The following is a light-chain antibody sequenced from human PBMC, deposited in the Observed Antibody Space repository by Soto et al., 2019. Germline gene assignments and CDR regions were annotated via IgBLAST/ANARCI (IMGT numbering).Light chain of an antibody. CDR2: GAS. CDR1: QSVSSN. V-gene: IGKV3-15*01. CDR3: HQYNNWPLT. J-gene: IGKJ4*01. Sequence: EIVITQSPATLSVSPGERATLSCRASQSVSSNLAWYQQKPGQAPRLLIYGASTRATGIPARFSGSGSGTEFNLTISSLQSEDFAVYYCHQYNNWPLTFGGGTKVEIK.